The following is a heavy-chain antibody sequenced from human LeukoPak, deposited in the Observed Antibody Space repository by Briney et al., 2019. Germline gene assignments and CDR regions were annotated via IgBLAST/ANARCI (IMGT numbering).Heavy chain of an antibody. CDR3: ASADCSSTSCYTYYFDY. Sequence: GGSLRLSCAASGFTFSSYSMNWVRQAPGKGLEWVSSISISSSYIYYADSVKGRFTISRDNTNNSLYLQMTSLRAEDTAVSYCASADCSSTSCYTYYFDYWGQGTLVTVSS. CDR2: ISISSSYI. J-gene: IGHJ4*02. CDR1: GFTFSSYS. D-gene: IGHD2-2*02. V-gene: IGHV3-21*01.